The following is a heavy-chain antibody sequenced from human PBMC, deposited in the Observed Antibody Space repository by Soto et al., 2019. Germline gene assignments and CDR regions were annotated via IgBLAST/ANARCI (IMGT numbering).Heavy chain of an antibody. Sequence: QVQLQESGPGLVKPSETLSLTCTVSGGSISSYYWSWIRQPPGKGLEWIGYIYYSGSTNYNPSLKSRVTISVDTSKNQFALKLSSVTAADTAVYYCARSPSAMAKINFDYWGQGTMVTVSS. CDR3: ARSPSAMAKINFDY. J-gene: IGHJ4*02. D-gene: IGHD5-18*01. V-gene: IGHV4-59*01. CDR2: IYYSGST. CDR1: GGSISSYY.